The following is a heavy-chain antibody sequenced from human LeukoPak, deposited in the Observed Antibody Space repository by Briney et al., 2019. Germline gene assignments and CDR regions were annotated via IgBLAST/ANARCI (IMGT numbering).Heavy chain of an antibody. CDR3: ALYYYDSSGYRQPRYFDY. CDR1: GFTFSSSA. V-gene: IGHV3-23*01. D-gene: IGHD3-22*01. Sequence: GGSLRLSCAASGFTFSSSAMSWVRQAPGKGLEWVSSISGSGGSTYYADSVKGRFTISRDNSKNTLYLQMNSLRAEDTAVYYCALYYYDSSGYRQPRYFDYWGQGTLVTVSS. CDR2: ISGSGGST. J-gene: IGHJ4*02.